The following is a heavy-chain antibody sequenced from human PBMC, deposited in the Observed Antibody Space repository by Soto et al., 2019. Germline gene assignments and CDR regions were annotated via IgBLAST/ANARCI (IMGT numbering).Heavy chain of an antibody. CDR3: ARHNYGSGSTYFDY. CDR1: GGSISRYY. CDR2: ICYSGST. V-gene: IGHV4-59*08. J-gene: IGHJ4*02. Sequence: QVQLQESGPGLVKPSETRSLTCTVSGGSISRYYWSWIRQPPGKGLEWIGYICYSGSTNYNPSLKSRVTISVDTSKNQFSLKLNSMTAADTAVYYCARHNYGSGSTYFDYWGQGTLVTVSS. D-gene: IGHD3-10*01.